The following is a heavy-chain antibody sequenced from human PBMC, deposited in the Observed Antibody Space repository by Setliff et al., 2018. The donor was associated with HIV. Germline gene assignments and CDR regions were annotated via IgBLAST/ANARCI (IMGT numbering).Heavy chain of an antibody. V-gene: IGHV4-4*09. J-gene: IGHJ5*02. CDR3: ARRSDWFDP. CDR2: IYNSAST. Sequence: TSETLSLTCTVSGDSISTDYWTWIRQPPGKGLEWIGYIYNSASTSYNPSLKSRVTISVDTSKNQFSLKLSSVTAADTAVYFCARRSDWFDPWGQGTLVTVS. CDR1: GDSISTDY.